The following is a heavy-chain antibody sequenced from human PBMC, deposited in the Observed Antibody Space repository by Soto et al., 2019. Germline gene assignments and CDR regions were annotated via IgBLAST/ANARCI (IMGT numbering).Heavy chain of an antibody. Sequence: GASVKVSCKASGYTFTSYGFSWVRQAPGQGLEWMGWISAYNGNSNYAQSLQGRITMTTDTSTSTGYMELRSLSSDDTAVYYCARGDYYDTTGGFFDYWGQGTLVTVSS. J-gene: IGHJ4*02. V-gene: IGHV1-18*04. D-gene: IGHD3-22*01. CDR2: ISAYNGNS. CDR3: ARGDYYDTTGGFFDY. CDR1: GYTFTSYG.